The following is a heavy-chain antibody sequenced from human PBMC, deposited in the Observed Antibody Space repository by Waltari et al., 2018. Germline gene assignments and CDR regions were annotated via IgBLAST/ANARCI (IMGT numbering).Heavy chain of an antibody. J-gene: IGHJ4*02. V-gene: IGHV3-23*03. Sequence: EVQLLESGGGLVQPGGSLRLSCAASGFTFSSYAMSWVRQAPGNGLELVSVIYSGGSTYYADSVKGRFTISRDNSKNTLYLQMNSLRAEDTAVYYCAKGLSSGWYLGYWGQGTLVTVSS. CDR1: GFTFSSYA. D-gene: IGHD6-19*01. CDR2: VIYSGGST. CDR3: AKGLSSGWYLGY.